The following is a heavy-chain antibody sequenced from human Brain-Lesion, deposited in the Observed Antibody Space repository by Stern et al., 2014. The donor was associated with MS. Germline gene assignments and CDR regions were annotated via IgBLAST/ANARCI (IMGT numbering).Heavy chain of an antibody. V-gene: IGHV3-30*16. CDR3: ARGGAVTSSEYYFDY. J-gene: IGHJ4*02. CDR2: ISEDRSDN. D-gene: IGHD4-17*01. Sequence: QVQLVESGGDVVQPGGSLRLSCEASGYIFTYHDMHWVRQAPGQGLEWVAVISEDRSDNYYAGSGKGLFTLARDKSKNPLYLQMNGLKAEDTDIYYWARGGAVTSSEYYFDYWGQGTLVTVSS. CDR1: GYIFTYHD.